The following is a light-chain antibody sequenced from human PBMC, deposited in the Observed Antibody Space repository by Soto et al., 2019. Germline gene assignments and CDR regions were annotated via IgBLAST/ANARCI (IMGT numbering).Light chain of an antibody. Sequence: DFQMTQSPSSLSASVGDRVTITCRAGQSVRTYLNWYQQKPGNAPKLLIYAASILQSGVPSRFSGSGSETDFTLTISSLQPEDFATYYCQQTYSLPPITFGQGTKVNIK. J-gene: IGKJ2*01. CDR1: QSVRTY. CDR3: QQTYSLPPIT. CDR2: AAS. V-gene: IGKV1-39*01.